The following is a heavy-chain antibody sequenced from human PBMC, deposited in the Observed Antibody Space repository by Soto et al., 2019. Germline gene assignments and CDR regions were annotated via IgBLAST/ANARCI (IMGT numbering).Heavy chain of an antibody. CDR2: ISTYNGDT. CDR3: AREGVAPYYYYGMDV. J-gene: IGHJ6*02. CDR1: GYTFTRSG. Sequence: QVQLVQSGAEVKKPGASVKVSCKASGYTFTRSGISWVRQAPGQGLEWMGWISTYNGDTNYAQTFQGRVTMTTATSTSTGHMEVRSLRSDDTAVYYCAREGVAPYYYYGMDVWGQGTPVTVSS. D-gene: IGHD5-12*01. V-gene: IGHV1-18*01.